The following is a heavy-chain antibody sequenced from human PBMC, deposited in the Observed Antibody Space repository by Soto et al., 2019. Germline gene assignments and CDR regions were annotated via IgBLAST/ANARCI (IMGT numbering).Heavy chain of an antibody. CDR3: ARAWNDDSSGYSLFDY. CDR1: GGSISSGGYY. J-gene: IGHJ4*02. Sequence: TSETLSLTCTVSGGSISSGGYYWSWIRQHPGKGLEWIGYIYYSGSTYYNPSLKSRVTISVDTSKNQFSLKLSSVTAADTAVYYCARAWNDDSSGYSLFDYWGQGTLVTVSS. V-gene: IGHV4-31*03. D-gene: IGHD3-22*01. CDR2: IYYSGST.